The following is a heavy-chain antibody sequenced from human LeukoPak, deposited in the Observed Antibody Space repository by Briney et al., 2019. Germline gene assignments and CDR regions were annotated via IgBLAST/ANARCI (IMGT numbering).Heavy chain of an antibody. J-gene: IGHJ4*02. V-gene: IGHV3-7*03. CDR2: IKEDGSVK. CDR1: GFPFSSFW. Sequence: PGGPLRLPCAPSGFPFSSFWMIWVPQAPGRGLEWVANIKEDGSVKNYVDSVKGRFTISRDNAKNSLFLQMNSLRAEDTAVYYCARERYGNYNWGQGTLVTVSS. D-gene: IGHD4-17*01. CDR3: ARERYGNYN.